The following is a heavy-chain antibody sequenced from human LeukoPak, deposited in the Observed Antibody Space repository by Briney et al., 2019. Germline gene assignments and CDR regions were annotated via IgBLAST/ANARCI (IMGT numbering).Heavy chain of an antibody. D-gene: IGHD3-22*01. V-gene: IGHV1-8*03. J-gene: IGHJ4*02. CDR3: ARGRGAYYDSSGYYNFDY. Sequence: GASVKVSWKASGYTFTSYDINWVRQATGQGLEWMGWMNPNSGNTGYAQKFQGRVTITRNTSISTAYMELSSLRSEDTAVYYCARGRGAYYDSSGYYNFDYWGQGTLVTVSS. CDR1: GYTFTSYD. CDR2: MNPNSGNT.